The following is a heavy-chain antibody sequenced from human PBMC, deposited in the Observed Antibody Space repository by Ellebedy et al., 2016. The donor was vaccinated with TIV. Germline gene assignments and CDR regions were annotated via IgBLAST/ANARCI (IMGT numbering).Heavy chain of an antibody. D-gene: IGHD4-11*01. CDR2: IYYSGST. CDR3: ATYSMGRLDY. CDR1: GGSISSYY. Sequence: SETLSLTCTVSGGSISSYYWSWIRQPPGKGLEWIGYIYYSGSTNYNPSLKSPVTISVDTSKNQFYLKLSSVTAADTAVYYCATYSMGRLDYWGQGTLVTVSS. V-gene: IGHV4-59*01. J-gene: IGHJ4*02.